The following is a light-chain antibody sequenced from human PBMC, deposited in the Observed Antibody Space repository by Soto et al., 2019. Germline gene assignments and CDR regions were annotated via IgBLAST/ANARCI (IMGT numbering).Light chain of an antibody. CDR1: SSDVGGYNY. V-gene: IGLV2-11*01. Sequence: QSALTQPRSVSGSPGQSVTISCTGTSSDVGGYNYVSWYQQYPGKAPKLIIYDVSKRPSGVPDRFSGSKSGNTASLTISGLQAEDEADYYCQAYDYSLTASVFGGGTKLTVL. CDR2: DVS. CDR3: QAYDYSLTASV. J-gene: IGLJ3*02.